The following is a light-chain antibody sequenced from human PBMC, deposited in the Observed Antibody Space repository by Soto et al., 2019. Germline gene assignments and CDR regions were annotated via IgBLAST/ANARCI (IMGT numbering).Light chain of an antibody. CDR1: QTFRSNY. CDR3: QQFSSYPLT. V-gene: IGKV3-20*01. J-gene: IGKJ4*01. CDR2: DAS. Sequence: EFVLTQSPGTLSLSPGERATLSCRASQTFRSNYLAWYQQKPGQAPRLLIYDASSRATDIPDRFSGGGSGTDFTLTISRLEPEDFAVYYCQQFSSYPLTFGAGTKVEIX.